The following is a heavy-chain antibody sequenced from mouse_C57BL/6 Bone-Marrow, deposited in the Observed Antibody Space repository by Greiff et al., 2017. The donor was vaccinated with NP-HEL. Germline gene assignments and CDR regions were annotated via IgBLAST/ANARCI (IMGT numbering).Heavy chain of an antibody. Sequence: EVQLQQSGPVLVKPGASVKMSCKASGYTFTDYYMNWVKQSHGKSLEWIGVINPYNGGTSYNQKFKGKATLTVDKSSSTAYMELNSLTSEDSAVYYCARPMVTTWRARDYWGQGTSVTVSS. CDR3: ARPMVTTWRARDY. CDR1: GYTFTDYY. D-gene: IGHD2-2*01. CDR2: INPYNGGT. V-gene: IGHV1-19*01. J-gene: IGHJ4*01.